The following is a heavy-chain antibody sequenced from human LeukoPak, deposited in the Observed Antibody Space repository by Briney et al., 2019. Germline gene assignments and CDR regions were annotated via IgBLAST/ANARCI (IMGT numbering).Heavy chain of an antibody. D-gene: IGHD3-22*01. J-gene: IGHJ2*01. CDR3: AKDSYYYDSSGPAFDL. CDR1: GFTFSSYA. Sequence: GGSLRLSCAASGFTFSSYAMSWVRQAPGKGLEWVSAISGSGGSTYYADSVKGRFTISRDNSKNTLYLQMNSLRAEDTAVYYCAKDSYYYDSSGPAFDLWGRGTLVTVSS. V-gene: IGHV3-23*01. CDR2: ISGSGGST.